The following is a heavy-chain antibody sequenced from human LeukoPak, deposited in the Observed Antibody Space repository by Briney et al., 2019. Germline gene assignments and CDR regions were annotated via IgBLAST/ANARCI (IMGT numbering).Heavy chain of an antibody. J-gene: IGHJ4*02. CDR2: IYYSGST. CDR3: ARAYGGNSLSLDY. Sequence: SETLSLTCTVSGGSISSYYWSWIRQPPGKGLEWIGYIYYSGSTNYHPSLKSRVTISVDTSKNQFSLKLSSVTAADTAVYYCARAYGGNSLSLDYWGQGTLVTVSS. CDR1: GGSISSYY. V-gene: IGHV4-59*01. D-gene: IGHD4-23*01.